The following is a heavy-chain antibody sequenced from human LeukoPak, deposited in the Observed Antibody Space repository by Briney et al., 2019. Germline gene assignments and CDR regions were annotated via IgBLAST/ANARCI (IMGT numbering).Heavy chain of an antibody. D-gene: IGHD3-10*01. J-gene: IGHJ5*02. CDR2: ISAYNGNT. CDR1: GYTFTSYG. CDR3: ASVTNLLWFGELLTEWANWFDP. V-gene: IGHV1-18*01. Sequence: ASVTVSFKASGYTFTSYGISWVRQAPGQGLEWMGWISAYNGNTNYAQKLQGRVTMTTDTSTSTAYMELRSLRSDDTAVYYCASVTNLLWFGELLTEWANWFDPWGQGTLVTVSS.